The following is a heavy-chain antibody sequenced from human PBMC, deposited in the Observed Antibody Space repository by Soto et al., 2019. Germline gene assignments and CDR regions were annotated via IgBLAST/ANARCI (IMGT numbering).Heavy chain of an antibody. Sequence: PSETLSLTCTVSGGSISSYYWSWIRQPPGKGLEWIGYIYYSGSTNYNPSLKSRVTISVDTSKDQFSLKLSSVTAADTAVYYCARDTGTTGRDYYYYYGMDVWGQGTTVTVSS. V-gene: IGHV4-59*01. CDR3: ARDTGTTGRDYYYYYGMDV. CDR1: GGSISSYY. J-gene: IGHJ6*02. D-gene: IGHD1-7*01. CDR2: IYYSGST.